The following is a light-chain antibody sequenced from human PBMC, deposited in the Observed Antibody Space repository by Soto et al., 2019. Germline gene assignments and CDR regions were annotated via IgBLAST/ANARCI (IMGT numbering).Light chain of an antibody. J-gene: IGLJ1*01. CDR3: SSYTTSSSLV. CDR1: SSDIGAYNY. V-gene: IGLV2-14*01. CDR2: AVS. Sequence: QSVLTQPASVSASPGQSITISCTGTSSDIGAYNYVSWYQQYPGTAPKLIIYAVSSRPSGISSRFSGSKSAGTASLTISGLQAEDEADYYCSSYTTSSSLVFGTGTKVTVL.